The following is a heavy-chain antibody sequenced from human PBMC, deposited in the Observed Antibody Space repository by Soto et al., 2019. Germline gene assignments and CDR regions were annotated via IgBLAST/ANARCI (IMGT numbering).Heavy chain of an antibody. CDR2: IYYSGST. Sequence: SETLSLTCTVSGGSISSGGYYWSWIRQHPGKGLEWIGYIYYSGSTYYNPSLKSRVTISVDTSKNQFSLKLSSATAADTAVYYCAGVLYDILTGYQYFDYWGQGTLVTVSS. J-gene: IGHJ4*02. CDR1: GGSISSGGYY. V-gene: IGHV4-31*03. D-gene: IGHD3-9*01. CDR3: AGVLYDILTGYQYFDY.